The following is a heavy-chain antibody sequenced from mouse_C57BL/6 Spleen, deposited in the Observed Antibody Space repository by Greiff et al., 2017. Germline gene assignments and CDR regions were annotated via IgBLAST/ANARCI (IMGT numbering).Heavy chain of an antibody. CDR1: GFTFSNYW. V-gene: IGHV6-3*01. J-gene: IGHJ3*01. CDR3: TGKNVAY. CDR2: IRLKSDNYAT. Sequence: EVKVEESGGGLVQPGGSMKLSCVASGFTFSNYWMNWVRQSPEKGLEWVAQIRLKSDNYATHYAESVKGRFTISRDDSKSSVYLQMNNLRAEDTGIYYCTGKNVAYWGQGTLVTVSA.